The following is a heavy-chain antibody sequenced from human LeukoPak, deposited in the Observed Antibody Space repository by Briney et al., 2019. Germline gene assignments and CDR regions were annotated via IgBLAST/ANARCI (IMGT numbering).Heavy chain of an antibody. CDR3: AREFDTQPTTYYYDSSGYRGYFDY. V-gene: IGHV3-11*01. Sequence: GGSLRLSCAASGFTFSDYYMSWIRQAPGKGLEWVSYISSSGSTIYYADSVKGRFTISRDNAKNSLYLQMNSLRAEDTAVYYCAREFDTQPTTYYYDSSGYRGYFDYWGQGTLVTVPS. D-gene: IGHD3-22*01. CDR1: GFTFSDYY. CDR2: ISSSGSTI. J-gene: IGHJ4*02.